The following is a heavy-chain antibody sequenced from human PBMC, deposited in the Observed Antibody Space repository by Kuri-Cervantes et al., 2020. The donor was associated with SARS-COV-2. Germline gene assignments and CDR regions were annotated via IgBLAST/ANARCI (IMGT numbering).Heavy chain of an antibody. D-gene: IGHD3-10*01. CDR1: GGIFSSYA. V-gene: IGHV1-69*13. J-gene: IGHJ6*02. CDR3: ARKSYYYGSGSYYGSRPYYYYYGMDV. CDR2: IIPIFGTA. Sequence: AVKVSCNAAGGIFSSYAIIWGRQAPGQGLAWTGGIIPIFGTANYAQKFQGSVTITADESTSTAYMELSSLRSEDTAVYYCARKSYYYGSGSYYGSRPYYYYYGMDVWGQGTTVTVSS.